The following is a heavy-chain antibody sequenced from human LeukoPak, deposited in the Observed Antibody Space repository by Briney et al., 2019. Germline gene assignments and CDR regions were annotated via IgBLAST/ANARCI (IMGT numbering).Heavy chain of an antibody. D-gene: IGHD3-22*01. CDR3: AKDRTDSSGYHPDAFDI. CDR2: ISGSGGST. CDR1: GASISSSI. J-gene: IGHJ3*02. V-gene: IGHV3-23*01. Sequence: QPSETLSLTCAVSGASISSSIHYWGWVRQAPGKGLEWVSAISGSGGSTYYADSVKGRFTISRDNSKNTLYLQMNSLRAEDTAVYYCAKDRTDSSGYHPDAFDIWGQGTMVTVSS.